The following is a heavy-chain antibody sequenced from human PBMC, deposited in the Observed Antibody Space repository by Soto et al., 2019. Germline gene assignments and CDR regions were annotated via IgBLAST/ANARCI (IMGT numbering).Heavy chain of an antibody. D-gene: IGHD5-12*01. J-gene: IGHJ3*02. CDR3: ARVIDGSKXXXXXXI. Sequence: QVQLVQSGAEVKKPGSSVKVSCKASGGTFSSYAISWVRQAPGQGLEWMGGIIPIFGTANYAQKFQCRVTITAEESTSTXXXXLSSLRSXXXXXXXXARVIDGSKXXXXXXIWGQG. V-gene: IGHV1-69*01. CDR1: GGTFSSYA. CDR2: IIPIFGTA.